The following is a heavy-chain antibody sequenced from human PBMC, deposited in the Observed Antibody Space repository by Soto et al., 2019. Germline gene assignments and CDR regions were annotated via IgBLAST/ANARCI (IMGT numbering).Heavy chain of an antibody. D-gene: IGHD3-22*01. CDR1: GFTFSSYG. CDR3: AKEFEPYYYDSSGYYGYNWFDP. J-gene: IGHJ5*02. CDR2: ISYDGSNK. V-gene: IGHV3-30*18. Sequence: SGGSLRLSCAASGFTFSSYGMHWVRQAPGKGLEWVAVISYDGSNKYYADSVKGRFTISRDNSKNTLYLQMNSLRAEDTAVYYCAKEFEPYYYDSSGYYGYNWFDPWGQGTLVTVSS.